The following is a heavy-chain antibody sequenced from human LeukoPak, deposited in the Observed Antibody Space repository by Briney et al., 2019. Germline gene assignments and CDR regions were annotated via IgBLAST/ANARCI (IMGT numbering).Heavy chain of an antibody. J-gene: IGHJ5*02. CDR2: FDPEEGET. CDR1: GYTLTELS. CDR3: VSDPITMIRGVIIEGFDP. Sequence: ASVKVSCKVSGYTLTELSMHWVRQAPGKGLEWMGGFDPEEGETIYAQKFQGRVTMTEDTSTDTAYMELSSLRSEDTAVFYCVSDPITMIRGVIIEGFDPWGQGTLVTVSS. V-gene: IGHV1-24*01. D-gene: IGHD3-10*01.